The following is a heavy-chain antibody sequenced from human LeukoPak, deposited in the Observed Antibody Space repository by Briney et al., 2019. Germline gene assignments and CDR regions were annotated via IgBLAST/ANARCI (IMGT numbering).Heavy chain of an antibody. CDR3: ARLSSGWYKSDYYYGMDV. V-gene: IGHV3-66*04. J-gene: IGHJ6*02. D-gene: IGHD6-19*01. CDR1: GFTVSSNY. CDR2: IYSGGST. Sequence: GGSLRLSCAASGFTVSSNYMSWVRQAPGKGLEWVSVIYSGGSTYYADSVKGRFTIPRDNSKNTLYLQMNSLRAEDTAVYYCARLSSGWYKSDYYYGMDVWGQGTTVTVSS.